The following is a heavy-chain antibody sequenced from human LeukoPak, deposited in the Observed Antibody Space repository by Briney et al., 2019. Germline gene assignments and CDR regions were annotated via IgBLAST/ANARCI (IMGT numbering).Heavy chain of an antibody. J-gene: IGHJ4*02. Sequence: GGSLRLSCAVSGFTFYDYAMHWVRQVPGKGLEWVSGINWNSDSIVYADSVKGRFTTSRGNAKNSLYLQMNSLRAEDTAFYYCAINGGGDSGYGNFDYWGQGTLVTVSS. V-gene: IGHV3-9*01. CDR3: AINGGGDSGYGNFDY. CDR1: GFTFYDYA. CDR2: INWNSDSI. D-gene: IGHD5-12*01.